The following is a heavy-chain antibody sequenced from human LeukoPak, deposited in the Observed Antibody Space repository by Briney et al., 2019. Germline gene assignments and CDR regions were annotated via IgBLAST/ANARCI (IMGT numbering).Heavy chain of an antibody. CDR3: ARRPITYYYDREYFDY. D-gene: IGHD3-22*01. CDR1: GGSISSGSYY. J-gene: IGHJ4*02. V-gene: IGHV4-61*02. Sequence: SETLSLTCTVSGGSISSGSYYWSWIRQPAGKGLEWIGRIYTSGSTNYNPSLKSRVTISVDTSKNQFSLKLSSVTAADTAVYYCARRPITYYYDREYFDYWGQGTLVTVSS. CDR2: IYTSGST.